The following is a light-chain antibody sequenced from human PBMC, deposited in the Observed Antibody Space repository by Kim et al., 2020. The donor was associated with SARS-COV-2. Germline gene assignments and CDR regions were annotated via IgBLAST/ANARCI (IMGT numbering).Light chain of an antibody. Sequence: DTINCKSSQSVLFISNNKNYLAWYQQKKGQPPRLLISGASTRESGVPDRFSGSGSGTDFTLTISSLQAEDVAVYYCQQYSALPLTFGGGTKVDIK. CDR1: QSVLFISNNKNY. CDR2: GAS. V-gene: IGKV4-1*01. CDR3: QQYSALPLT. J-gene: IGKJ4*01.